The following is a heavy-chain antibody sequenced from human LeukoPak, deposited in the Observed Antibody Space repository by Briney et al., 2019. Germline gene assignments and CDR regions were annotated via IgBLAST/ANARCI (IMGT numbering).Heavy chain of an antibody. Sequence: GASVKVSCKTSGYTFTGYYMHWVRQAPGQGLEWMGWIHPNSGGINYPQKFQGRVTMTRDTSISTAYMELSRLRSDDTAVYYCARGPERFGELLWGQGTLVTVSS. J-gene: IGHJ4*02. D-gene: IGHD3-10*01. CDR2: IHPNSGGI. CDR3: ARGPERFGELL. CDR1: GYTFTGYY. V-gene: IGHV1-2*02.